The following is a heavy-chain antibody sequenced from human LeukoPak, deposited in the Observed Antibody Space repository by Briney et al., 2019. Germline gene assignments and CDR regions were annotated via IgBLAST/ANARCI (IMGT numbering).Heavy chain of an antibody. J-gene: IGHJ4*02. CDR1: GYTFTSYD. CDR2: MNPNSGNT. V-gene: IGHV1-8*01. D-gene: IGHD6-6*01. CDR3: ARTAIVTPRRPTPIAARPRGPFGY. Sequence: ASVKVSCKASGYTFTSYDINWVRQATGQGLEWMGWMNPNSGNTGYAQKFQGRVTMTRNTSISTAYMELSSLRSEDTAVYYCARTAIVTPRRPTPIAARPRGPFGYWGQGTLVTASS.